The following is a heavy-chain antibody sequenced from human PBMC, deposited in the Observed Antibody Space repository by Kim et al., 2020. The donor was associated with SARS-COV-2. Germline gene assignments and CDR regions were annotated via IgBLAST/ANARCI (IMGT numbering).Heavy chain of an antibody. CDR3: VKKRGRGGTGGLL. Sequence: GGSLRLSCSASGFTFSSYAMHWVRQAPGKGLEYVSAISSNGGSTYYADSVKGRFTISRDNSKNTLYLQMSSLRAEDTAVYYCVKKRGRGGTGGLLWGQGTLVTVSS. V-gene: IGHV3-64D*06. CDR2: ISSNGGST. J-gene: IGHJ4*02. D-gene: IGHD3-16*01. CDR1: GFTFSSYA.